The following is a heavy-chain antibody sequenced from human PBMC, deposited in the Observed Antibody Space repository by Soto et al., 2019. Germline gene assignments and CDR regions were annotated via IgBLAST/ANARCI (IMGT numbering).Heavy chain of an antibody. CDR3: ARPGVRGVIPPYYYGMDV. J-gene: IGHJ6*02. D-gene: IGHD3-10*01. Sequence: QVQLVQSGAEVKKPGSSVKVSCKASGGTFSSYTISWVRQAPGQGLEWMGRIIPILGIANYAQKFQGRVTSTADKSTSTAYMELSSLRSEDTAVYYCARPGVRGVIPPYYYGMDVWGQGTTVTVSS. V-gene: IGHV1-69*02. CDR2: IIPILGIA. CDR1: GGTFSSYT.